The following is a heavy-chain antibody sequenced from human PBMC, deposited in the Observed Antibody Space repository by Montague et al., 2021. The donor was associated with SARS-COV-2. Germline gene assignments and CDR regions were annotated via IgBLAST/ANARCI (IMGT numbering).Heavy chain of an antibody. CDR1: GFTFNSYV. CDR3: AKSAYYDILNWFDP. CDR2: IFGSGGSK. Sequence: SLRLSCAASGFTFNSYVMSWVRQAPGKGLEWVSGIFGSGGSKFYADSVKGRFTISRDNAKNTLYLQMNSLRPEDTAVYYCAKSAYYDILNWFDPWGQGTLVTVSS. D-gene: IGHD3-9*01. J-gene: IGHJ5*02. V-gene: IGHV3-23*01.